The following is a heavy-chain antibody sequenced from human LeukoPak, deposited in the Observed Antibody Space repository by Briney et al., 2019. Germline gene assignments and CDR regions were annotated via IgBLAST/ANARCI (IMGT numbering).Heavy chain of an antibody. J-gene: IGHJ5*02. CDR2: INRSGST. Sequence: SETLSLTCAVYGGSFSGYYWSWIRQPPGKGLEWIGEINRSGSTNYNPSLKGRVTISVDTSKNQFSLKLSSVTAADTAVYYCARGRVRAAAVDWFDPWGQGTLVTVSS. CDR3: ARGRVRAAAVDWFDP. CDR1: GGSFSGYY. V-gene: IGHV4-34*01. D-gene: IGHD3-10*01.